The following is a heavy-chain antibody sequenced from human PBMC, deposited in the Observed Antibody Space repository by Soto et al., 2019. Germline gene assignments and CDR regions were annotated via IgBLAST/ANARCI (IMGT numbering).Heavy chain of an antibody. CDR2: ISGSGDST. V-gene: IGHV3-23*01. CDR1: GFTFSTYA. CDR3: AKDQDSSGYQIDY. Sequence: PGGSLRLSCAASGFTFSTYAMNWVRQAPGKGLEWVSVISGSGDSTYYADSVKGRFTISRDNSKNTLYLQMNSLRAEDTAVYYCAKDQDSSGYQIDYWGQGTLVTVSS. J-gene: IGHJ4*02. D-gene: IGHD3-22*01.